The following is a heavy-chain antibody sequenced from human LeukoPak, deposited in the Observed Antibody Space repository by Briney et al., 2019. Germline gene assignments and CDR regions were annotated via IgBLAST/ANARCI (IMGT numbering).Heavy chain of an antibody. CDR1: GFIFTNYW. D-gene: IGHD4-23*01. J-gene: IGHJ4*02. V-gene: IGHV3-74*01. Sequence: GGSLRLSCVSSGFIFTNYWMHWVRQGPGKGLVWVSRINSDGNSINYADSVKGRFTISRDNAKNTLYLQMNSLRAEDTAVYYCARDRGNSGSDYWGQGTLVTVSP. CDR3: ARDRGNSGSDY. CDR2: INSDGNSI.